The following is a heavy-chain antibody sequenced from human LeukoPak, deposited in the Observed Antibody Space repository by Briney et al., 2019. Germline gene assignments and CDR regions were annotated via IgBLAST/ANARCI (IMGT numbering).Heavy chain of an antibody. D-gene: IGHD6-19*01. CDR1: GFTFKNYR. CDR2: ITPDGNDK. CDR3: VPGGLAVSGIDY. J-gene: IGHJ4*02. V-gene: IGHV3-7*01. Sequence: GGSLRLSCAASGFTFKNYRMSWVRQAPGKGLEWVANITPDGNDKYYVDSLKGRFTISRDNTKNSLYLQLNSLRTEDTAVYYCVPGGLAVSGIDYWGQGALVTVSS.